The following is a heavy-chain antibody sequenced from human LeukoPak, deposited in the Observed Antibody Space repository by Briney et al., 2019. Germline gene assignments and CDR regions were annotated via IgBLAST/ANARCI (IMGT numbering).Heavy chain of an antibody. J-gene: IGHJ4*02. Sequence: GGSLRLSCAASGFTFSSYGMHWVRQAPGKGVGWVAVISYDGSNKYYADSVKGRFTISRDNSKNTLYLQMNSLRAEDTAVYYCAKSAPEYYDFWSGADYWGQGTLVTVSS. D-gene: IGHD3-3*01. CDR3: AKSAPEYYDFWSGADY. CDR2: ISYDGSNK. CDR1: GFTFSSYG. V-gene: IGHV3-30*18.